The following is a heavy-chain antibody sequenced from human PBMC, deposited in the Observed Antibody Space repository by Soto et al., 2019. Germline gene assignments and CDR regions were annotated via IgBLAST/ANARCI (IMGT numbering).Heavy chain of an antibody. CDR1: GGSFSDDY. V-gene: IGHV4-34*01. D-gene: IGHD6-13*01. CDR3: ARGRKGYSSSWYED. J-gene: IGHJ4*02. Sequence: PSETLSLTCAVYGGSFSDDYWSWIRQPPGKGLEWIGEINHSGSTNYNPSLKSRVTISVDTSKNQFSLKLTSVTAADTAVYYCARGRKGYSSSWYEDWGQGTLVTVSS. CDR2: INHSGST.